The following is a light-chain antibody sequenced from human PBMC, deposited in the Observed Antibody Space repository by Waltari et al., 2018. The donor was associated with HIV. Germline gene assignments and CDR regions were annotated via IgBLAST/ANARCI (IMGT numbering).Light chain of an antibody. CDR1: SSCFGGYNY. CDR2: DVT. Sequence: QSALTQPRSVSGSPGQSVTISCTGTSSCFGGYNYVSWYQKHPNKAPKLMIYDVTKRPSGVPDRFSASKSGNTASLTISGLQADDEADYYCCAYAGSYTLFGGGTKVTVL. CDR3: CAYAGSYTL. V-gene: IGLV2-11*01. J-gene: IGLJ3*02.